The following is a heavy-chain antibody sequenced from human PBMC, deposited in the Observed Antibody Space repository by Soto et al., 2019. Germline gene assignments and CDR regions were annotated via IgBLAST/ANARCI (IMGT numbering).Heavy chain of an antibody. CDR3: ARDSVRPYYDFWSGYWPFDY. D-gene: IGHD3-3*01. CDR1: GYTFTSYD. CDR2: MNPNSGNT. V-gene: IGHV1-8*01. Sequence: ASVKVSCKASGYTFTSYDINWVRQATGQGLEWMGWMNPNSGNTGYAQRFQGRVTMTRNTSISTAYMELSSLRSEDTAVYYCARDSVRPYYDFWSGYWPFDYWGQGTLVTVS. J-gene: IGHJ4*02.